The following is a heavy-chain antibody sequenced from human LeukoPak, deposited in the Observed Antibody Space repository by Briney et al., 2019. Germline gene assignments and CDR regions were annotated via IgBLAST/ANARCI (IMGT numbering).Heavy chain of an antibody. D-gene: IGHD3-3*01. CDR2: ISGDGGST. J-gene: IGHJ4*02. CDR1: GFTFDDYA. Sequence: GGSLRLSCAASGFTFDDYAMHWVRQAPGKGLEWVSLISGDGGSTYYADSVKGRFTISRGNSKNSLYLQKNSLRTEDTALYYCAKGRFRLRFLEWRAPYFDYWGQGTLVTVSS. CDR3: AKGRFRLRFLEWRAPYFDY. V-gene: IGHV3-43*02.